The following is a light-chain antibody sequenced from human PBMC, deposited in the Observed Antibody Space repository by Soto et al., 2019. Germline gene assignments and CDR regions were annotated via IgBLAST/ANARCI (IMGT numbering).Light chain of an antibody. V-gene: IGKV1-12*01. CDR3: QQATSFPYT. Sequence: DIQMTQSPSSVSASVGDRVTITCRASRDINRWLAWYQQKPGKAPKLLIYTASSLQSGVPSRSSGSGSGTDFTLTITSLQPEDFATYYCQQATSFPYTLGQGTKLEIK. CDR2: TAS. J-gene: IGKJ2*01. CDR1: RDINRW.